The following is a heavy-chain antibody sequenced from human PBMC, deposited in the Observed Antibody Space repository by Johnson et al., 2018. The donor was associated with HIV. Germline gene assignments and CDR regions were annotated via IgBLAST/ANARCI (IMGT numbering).Heavy chain of an antibody. CDR2: FYSGGGT. J-gene: IGHJ3*02. V-gene: IGHV3-NL1*01. D-gene: IGHD3-10*01. CDR1: GFTFSSYA. Sequence: QVQLVESGGGVVQPGRSLRLSCAASGFTFSSYAMHWVRQAPGKGLEWVSVFYSGGGTHYADSVKGRFTISRDNSKNTLYLQMNGLRAEDMAVYYCAGDYYVSGSYYFGGFDIWGQGTMVTVSS. CDR3: AGDYYVSGSYYFGGFDI.